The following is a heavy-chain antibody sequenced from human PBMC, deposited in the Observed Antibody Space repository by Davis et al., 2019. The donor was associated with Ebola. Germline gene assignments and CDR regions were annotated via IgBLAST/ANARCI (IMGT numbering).Heavy chain of an antibody. Sequence: GESLKISCAASGFTFSSYAMHWVRQAPGKGLEWVANITQDGSEKYYVDSVKGRFTISRDNAKNSLYLQINSLRAEDTAVYYCARDSNGATIWDWFDPWGQGTLVTVSS. CDR1: GFTFSSYA. V-gene: IGHV3-7*01. D-gene: IGHD1-26*01. J-gene: IGHJ5*02. CDR3: ARDSNGATIWDWFDP. CDR2: ITQDGSEK.